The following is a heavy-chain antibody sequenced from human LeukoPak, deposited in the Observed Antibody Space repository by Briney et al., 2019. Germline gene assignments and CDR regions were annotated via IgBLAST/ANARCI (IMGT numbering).Heavy chain of an antibody. CDR3: ARAPSFDSSGFDAFDI. D-gene: IGHD3-22*01. J-gene: IGHJ3*02. Sequence: GGSLRLSCAASGFTFSSYWMSWVRQAPGKGLEWVANIKQDGSEKYYVDSVKGRFTISRDNAKNSLYLHMNSLRAEDTAVYYCARAPSFDSSGFDAFDIWGQGTMVTVSS. CDR1: GFTFSSYW. CDR2: IKQDGSEK. V-gene: IGHV3-7*01.